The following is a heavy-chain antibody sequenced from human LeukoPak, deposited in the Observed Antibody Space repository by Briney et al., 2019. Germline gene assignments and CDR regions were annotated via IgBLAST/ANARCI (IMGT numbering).Heavy chain of an antibody. CDR3: ARDSRGSYYNYYYYYYMDV. Sequence: SGGSLRLSCAASGFTFSRYWMSWVRQAPGKGLEWVASINQDESAKFYVDSVKGRFTISRDNAKNSLYLQMNSLRADDTAVYYCARDSRGSYYNYYYYYYMDVWGKGTTVTISS. V-gene: IGHV3-7*01. J-gene: IGHJ6*03. D-gene: IGHD3-10*01. CDR1: GFTFSRYW. CDR2: INQDESAK.